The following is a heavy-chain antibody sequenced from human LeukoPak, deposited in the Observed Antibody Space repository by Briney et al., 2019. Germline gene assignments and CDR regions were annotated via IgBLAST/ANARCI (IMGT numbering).Heavy chain of an antibody. CDR1: GFTVSSIH. J-gene: IGHJ4*02. D-gene: IGHD6-19*01. V-gene: IGHV3-30*03. CDR2: ISYDGSNK. Sequence: GGSLRLSCAASGFTVSSIHMVWVRQAPGKGLEWVAVISYDGSNKYYADSVKGRFTISRDNSKNTLYLQMNSLRAEDTAVYYCASLAVAATAGYWGQGTLVTVSS. CDR3: ASLAVAATAGY.